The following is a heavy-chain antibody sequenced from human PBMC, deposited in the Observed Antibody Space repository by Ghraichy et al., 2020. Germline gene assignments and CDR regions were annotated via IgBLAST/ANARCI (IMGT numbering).Heavy chain of an antibody. Sequence: SETLSLTCAVSGGSISSSNWWSWVRQPPGKGLEWIWEIYHSGSTNYNPSLKSRVTISVDKSKNQFSLKLSSVTAADTAVYYCAREIGGDTAMVTNAFDIWGQGTMVTVSS. CDR2: IYHSGST. J-gene: IGHJ3*02. V-gene: IGHV4-4*02. CDR3: AREIGGDTAMVTNAFDI. CDR1: GGSISSSNW. D-gene: IGHD5-18*01.